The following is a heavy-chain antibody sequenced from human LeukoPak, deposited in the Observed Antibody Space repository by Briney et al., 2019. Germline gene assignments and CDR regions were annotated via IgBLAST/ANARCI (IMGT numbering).Heavy chain of an antibody. CDR1: GGSISSYY. CDR3: ARESVAAAGTPDY. Sequence: SETLSLTCTVSGGSISSYYWSWIRQPPGKGLEWIGYIYYSGSTNYNPSLKSRVTISVDTSKNQFSLKLSSVTAADTAVYYCARESVAAAGTPDYWGQGTLVTVSS. CDR2: IYYSGST. J-gene: IGHJ4*02. V-gene: IGHV4-59*01. D-gene: IGHD6-13*01.